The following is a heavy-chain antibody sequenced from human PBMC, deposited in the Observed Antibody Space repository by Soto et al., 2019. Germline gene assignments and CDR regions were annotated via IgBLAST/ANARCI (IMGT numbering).Heavy chain of an antibody. CDR2: FYDSGST. CDR3: AASAPPATNYYYAMDV. Sequence: SETLSLTCTVSGGSFSSGSFYWSWIRRPPGKGLEWIGYFYDSGSTNYNPSLRSRVTMSVDTSKNQFSLKLSSVTAADTAVYYCAASAPPATNYYYAMDVWGQGTTVTVSS. CDR1: GGSFSSGSFY. D-gene: IGHD5-12*01. V-gene: IGHV4-61*01. J-gene: IGHJ6*02.